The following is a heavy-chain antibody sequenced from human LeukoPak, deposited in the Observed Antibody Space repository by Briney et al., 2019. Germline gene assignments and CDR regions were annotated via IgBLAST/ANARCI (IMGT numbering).Heavy chain of an antibody. J-gene: IGHJ4*02. Sequence: GGSLRLSCAASGFTFSSYAMSWVRQAPGKGLEWVSAISGSGGSTYYADSVKGRFTISRDNSKNTLYLQMNSLRAEDTAVYYCPKDQVLSYLSFPPAASGFTYWAKGTLVTASS. CDR2: ISGSGGST. D-gene: IGHD2/OR15-2a*01. CDR1: GFTFSSYA. CDR3: PKDQVLSYLSFPPAASGFTY. V-gene: IGHV3-23*01.